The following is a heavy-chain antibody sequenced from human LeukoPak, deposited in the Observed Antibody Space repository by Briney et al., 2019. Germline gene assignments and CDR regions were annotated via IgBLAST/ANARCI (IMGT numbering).Heavy chain of an antibody. Sequence: PGGSLRLSCAASGFTFNNYEMNWVRQAPGKGLEWISYISSSGSTTYYADSVKGRFIISRDNVKNSLYLQMASLRAEDTAVYYCARDAYFDKLDYWGQGTLVTVSS. CDR2: ISSSGSTT. CDR3: ARDAYFDKLDY. V-gene: IGHV3-48*03. J-gene: IGHJ4*02. CDR1: GFTFNNYE. D-gene: IGHD3-22*01.